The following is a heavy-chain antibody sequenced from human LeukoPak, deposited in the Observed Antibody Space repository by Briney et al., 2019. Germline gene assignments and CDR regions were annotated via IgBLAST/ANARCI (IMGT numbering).Heavy chain of an antibody. CDR3: ARSGRGYSYGYSY. CDR1: GFTFSSYE. CDR2: ISSSGSTI. J-gene: IGHJ4*02. Sequence: GGSLRLSCAASGFTFSSYEMNWVRQAPGKGLEWVSYISSSGSTIYYADSVKGRFNISRDNAKNSLYLQMNSLRAEDTAVYYCARSGRGYSYGYSYWGQGTLVTVSS. D-gene: IGHD5-18*01. V-gene: IGHV3-48*03.